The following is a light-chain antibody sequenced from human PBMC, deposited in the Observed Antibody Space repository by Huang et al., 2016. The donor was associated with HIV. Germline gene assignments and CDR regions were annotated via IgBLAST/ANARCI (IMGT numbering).Light chain of an antibody. V-gene: IGKV3-20*01. Sequence: EIVLTQSPGTLSLSPGERATLYCRASQSVASAYLAWFQQKPGQAPRLLIYNASIRATGVPDRFSGSGSRTDFTLTISRLEPEDSAVYYCQYYGRSPPFTFGPGTKVH. CDR1: QSVASAY. CDR2: NAS. CDR3: QYYGRSPPFT. J-gene: IGKJ3*01.